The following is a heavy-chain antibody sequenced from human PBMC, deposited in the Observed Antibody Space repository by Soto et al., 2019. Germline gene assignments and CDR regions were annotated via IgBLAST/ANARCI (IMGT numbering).Heavy chain of an antibody. Sequence: ASVKVSCKASGFPFTGYYIHWLRQAPGQGLEWMGWINAHSGGTEYAQKFQGRVTLTRDTSIATAYLTLTSLTSDDTALYYCAKDLTRQLAYWLDPWGQGTQVTVSS. J-gene: IGHJ5*02. CDR3: AKDLTRQLAYWLDP. CDR1: GFPFTGYY. D-gene: IGHD6-6*01. CDR2: INAHSGGT. V-gene: IGHV1-2*02.